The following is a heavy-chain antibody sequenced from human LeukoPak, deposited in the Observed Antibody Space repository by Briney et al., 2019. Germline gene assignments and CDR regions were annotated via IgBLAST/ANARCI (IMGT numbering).Heavy chain of an antibody. CDR1: GGSISSYH. D-gene: IGHD6-13*01. CDR2: IYYSGST. Sequence: SETLSLTCTVSGGSISSYHWSWIRQPPGKGLEWIGYIYYSGSTNYNPSLKSRVTISVDTSKNQFSLKLSSVTAADTAVYYCARGGSSSSWYTYWGQGTLVTVSS. V-gene: IGHV4-59*01. CDR3: ARGGSSSSWYTY. J-gene: IGHJ4*02.